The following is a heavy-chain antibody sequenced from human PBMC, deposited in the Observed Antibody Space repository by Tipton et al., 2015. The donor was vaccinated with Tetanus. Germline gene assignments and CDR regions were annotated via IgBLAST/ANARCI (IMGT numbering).Heavy chain of an antibody. CDR1: GGSISSYY. CDR3: AREPVSGSASDT. CDR2: ISSSGIT. D-gene: IGHD1-26*01. J-gene: IGHJ5*02. Sequence: TLSLTCTVSGGSISSYYYNWIRQPPGKGLEWIGYISSSGITQYNPSLKSRVTISVDTSKNQLSLRLSSVTAADTAVYYCAREPVSGSASDTWGQGTLVSVSS. V-gene: IGHV4-59*01.